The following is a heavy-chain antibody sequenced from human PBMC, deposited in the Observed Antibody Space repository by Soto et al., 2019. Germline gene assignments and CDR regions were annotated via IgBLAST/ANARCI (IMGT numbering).Heavy chain of an antibody. CDR1: GFTLNTYG. V-gene: IGHV3-33*07. D-gene: IGHD3-10*01. CDR3: ARGYPIWSPYFHYYMDV. CDR2: SWYDGTNK. J-gene: IGHJ6*02. Sequence: GSLRLSCAASGFTLNTYGMYWVRQAPGKGLEGVAVSWYDGTNKDYADSVKGRFTISRDNSRNTLYLQMNSLRSEDTAVYYCARGYPIWSPYFHYYMDVWGQGTTVTVSS.